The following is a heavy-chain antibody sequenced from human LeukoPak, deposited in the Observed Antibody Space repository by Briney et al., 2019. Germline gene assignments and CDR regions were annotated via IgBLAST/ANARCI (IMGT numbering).Heavy chain of an antibody. CDR1: GFTVSKSY. J-gene: IGHJ4*02. Sequence: GGSLRLSCAASGFTVSKSYMSWVRQAPGKGLEWVSVIYSGGSTFYADSLKGRFTISRDSSKNTLYLQMNSLRVEDTAVYYCARVSPFDYWGQGTQVTVSS. V-gene: IGHV3-66*01. CDR2: IYSGGST. CDR3: ARVSPFDY.